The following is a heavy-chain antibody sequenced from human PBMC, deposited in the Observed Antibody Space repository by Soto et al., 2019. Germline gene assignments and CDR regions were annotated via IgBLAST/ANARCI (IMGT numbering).Heavy chain of an antibody. Sequence: TLSLTFTVSGDSICSGTYYWSWIRQHPGKGLEWIGHIYYSGSTAYNPSLKSRVTISLDTSKNQFSLNLTSVTAADTAVYYCERVSPLVSRPYAAWGQGTMVNIS. D-gene: IGHD2-2*01. V-gene: IGHV4-31*03. J-gene: IGHJ1*01. CDR2: IYYSGST. CDR1: GDSICSGTYY. CDR3: ERVSPLVSRPYAA.